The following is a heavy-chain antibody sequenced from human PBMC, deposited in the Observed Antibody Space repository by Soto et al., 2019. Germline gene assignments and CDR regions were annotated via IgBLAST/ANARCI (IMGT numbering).Heavy chain of an antibody. D-gene: IGHD3-10*01. CDR1: GGSMSSSTYY. V-gene: IGHV4-39*01. CDR3: ARYSSSTMVDS. J-gene: IGHJ4*02. Sequence: SETLSLTCTVSGGSMSSSTYYWGWIRQPPGKGLEWIGSIYYGGGTHYNPSLKSRVSISIDTSKNQFSLNLNSVTAADTAMYYCARYSSSTMVDSWSQGTLVTVSS. CDR2: IYYGGGT.